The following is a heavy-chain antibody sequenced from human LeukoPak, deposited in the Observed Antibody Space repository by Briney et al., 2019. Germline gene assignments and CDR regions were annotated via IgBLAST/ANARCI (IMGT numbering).Heavy chain of an antibody. D-gene: IGHD3-3*01. V-gene: IGHV5-51*01. CDR3: ARLSTCVLDH. CDR1: AVTFNNYW. Sequence: GESLKISCKGSAVTFNNYWIGWVRQLPGKGLDWMGIIYPGDSETRYSPSFQCQVTMSVDKSINTAYLHWGSLKASDTAIYFCARLSTCVLDHWGQGTRVTDSS. CDR2: IYPGDSET. J-gene: IGHJ4*02.